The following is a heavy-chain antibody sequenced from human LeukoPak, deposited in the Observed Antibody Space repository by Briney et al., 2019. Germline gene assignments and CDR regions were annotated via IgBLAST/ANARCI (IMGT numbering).Heavy chain of an antibody. J-gene: IGHJ4*02. CDR2: INTNTGNP. CDR1: GYTFTSYA. D-gene: IGHD6-13*01. Sequence: ASVKVSCKASGYTFTSYAMNWVRQAPGQGLEWMGWINTNTGNPTYAQGFTGRFVFSLDTSVSTAYLQISSLKAENTAVYYCARDAEYSSSHPYYFDYWGQGTLVTVSS. V-gene: IGHV7-4-1*02. CDR3: ARDAEYSSSHPYYFDY.